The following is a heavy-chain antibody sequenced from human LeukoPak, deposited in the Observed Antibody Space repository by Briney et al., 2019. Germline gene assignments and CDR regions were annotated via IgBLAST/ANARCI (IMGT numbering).Heavy chain of an antibody. V-gene: IGHV3-23*01. CDR1: ELTFTTYV. CDR3: AIRGIPVPH. CDR2: ISGSGGTT. J-gene: IGHJ4*02. Sequence: GGSLELPWPPPELTFTTYVRIGFRKAPGKGREWVSGISGSGGTTYHADSVKGRFTISRDNSKNTVFLQMNSLRVEDTAVYYCAIRGIPVPHWGQGALVTVSS. D-gene: IGHD3-16*01.